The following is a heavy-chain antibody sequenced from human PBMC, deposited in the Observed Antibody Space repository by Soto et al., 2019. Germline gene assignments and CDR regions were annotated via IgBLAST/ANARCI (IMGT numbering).Heavy chain of an antibody. CDR3: ARLGIGSYYDY. D-gene: IGHD1-26*01. CDR2: ISGSGGST. V-gene: IGHV3-23*01. J-gene: IGHJ4*02. Sequence: EVQLLESGGGLVQPGGSLRLSCAASGFTFSSYAMRWVRQAPVKGLEWVSAISGSGGSTYYADSVKGRFTISRDNSKNTLYLQMNSLRAEDTAVYYCARLGIGSYYDYWGQGTLVTVSS. CDR1: GFTFSSYA.